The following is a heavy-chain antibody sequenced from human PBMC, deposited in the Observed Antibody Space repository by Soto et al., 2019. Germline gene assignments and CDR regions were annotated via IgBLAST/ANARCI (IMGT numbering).Heavy chain of an antibody. V-gene: IGHV3-64*01. CDR1: GFTFSNYE. J-gene: IGHJ6*02. D-gene: IGHD4-17*01. CDR2: ISNNGAHT. Sequence: SGGSLRLSCAASGFTFSNYEMHWVRQAPGKGLEYVSGISNNGAHTDYAKSVKGRFTISRDNSENTLYLQMGSLRAEDMALYYCARLGYGDPLIEGNGMDVWGQGTTVTVSS. CDR3: ARLGYGDPLIEGNGMDV.